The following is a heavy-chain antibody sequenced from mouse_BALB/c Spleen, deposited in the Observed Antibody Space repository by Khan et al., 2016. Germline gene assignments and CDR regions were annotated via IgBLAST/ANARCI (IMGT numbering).Heavy chain of an antibody. CDR3: NACEYNARGY. CDR1: GFNIKDPY. J-gene: IGHJ4*01. CDR2: IDPENGDT. Sequence: VQLKQSGAELVRSGASVKLSCTASGFNIKDPYMHWVKQRPEQGLEWIGWIDPENGDTDYAPKFQGKVTMTADTSSNTASLQLSSLTSEDTAVYYGNACEYNARGYWGQGTSVTVSS. V-gene: IGHV14-4*02.